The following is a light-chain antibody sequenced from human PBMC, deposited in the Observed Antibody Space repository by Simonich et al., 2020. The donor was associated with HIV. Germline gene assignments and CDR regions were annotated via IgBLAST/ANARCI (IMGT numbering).Light chain of an antibody. Sequence: AIQMTQSPSSLSASVGDRVTITCRASQGIRNDLGWYQQKPGKAPKLLIYAASSLQSGVPSRCSGSGSGTDFTLTISSMQPEDFATYYCLQDDNYPRTFGRGTKVDIK. V-gene: IGKV1-6*01. CDR1: QGIRND. J-gene: IGKJ1*01. CDR3: LQDDNYPRT. CDR2: AAS.